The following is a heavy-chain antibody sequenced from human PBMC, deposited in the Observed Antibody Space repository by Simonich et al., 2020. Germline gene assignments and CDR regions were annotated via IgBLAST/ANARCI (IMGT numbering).Heavy chain of an antibody. CDR2: IIPILSIA. CDR1: GGTFSRYA. D-gene: IGHD2-15*01. Sequence: QVQLVQSGAEGKKPGSSVKVSCKASGGTFSRYAISWVRQAPEQGLEWKGRIIPILSIANCAPTFQSRVTITADKSTSTAYMELSSLRSEDTALYYCARGGLADRRIVYYYYMDVWGKGTTVTVSS. V-gene: IGHV1-69*09. CDR3: ARGGLADRRIVYYYYMDV. J-gene: IGHJ6*03.